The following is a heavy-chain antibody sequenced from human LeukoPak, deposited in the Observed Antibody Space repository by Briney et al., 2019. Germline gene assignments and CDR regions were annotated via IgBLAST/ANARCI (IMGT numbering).Heavy chain of an antibody. D-gene: IGHD4-17*01. CDR3: ARVIGSYGDSAY. CDR2: ITSSSSST. V-gene: IGHV3-48*04. CDR1: GFTFSSFS. Sequence: GSLRLSCAASGFTFSSFSMNRVRQAPGKGLEWISYITSSSSSTYYADSVKGRLTISRDNAKNSLYLQMNSLRAEDTAVSYCARVIGSYGDSAYWGQGTLVTVSS. J-gene: IGHJ4*02.